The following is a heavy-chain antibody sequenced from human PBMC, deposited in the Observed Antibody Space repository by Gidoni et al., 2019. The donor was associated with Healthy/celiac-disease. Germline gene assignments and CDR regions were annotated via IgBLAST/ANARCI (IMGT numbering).Heavy chain of an antibody. D-gene: IGHD4-17*01. CDR3: ARVSDGDYVYFDY. J-gene: IGHJ4*02. Sequence: QVQLVESGGGVVQPGRSLRLSCAASGFTFSSYGMHWVRQAPGKGLEWVAVIWYDGSNKYYADSVKGRFTISRDNSKNTLYLQMNSLRAEDTAVYYCARVSDGDYVYFDYWGQGTLVTVSS. CDR1: GFTFSSYG. V-gene: IGHV3-33*01. CDR2: IWYDGSNK.